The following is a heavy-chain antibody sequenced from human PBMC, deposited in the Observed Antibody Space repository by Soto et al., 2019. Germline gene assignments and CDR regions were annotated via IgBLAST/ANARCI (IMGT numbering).Heavy chain of an antibody. V-gene: IGHV4-31*03. D-gene: IGHD2-21*01. Sequence: PSETLSLTCTVSGDSISSGGYCWSWIRQHPGRGLEWIGYISNSGNTYYNPSLKSRVTISVDTSKNQFSLKLSSVTAADTAVYYCAASCVGCGGFNYYGMDVWGQGTTVTVSS. CDR1: GDSISSGGYC. J-gene: IGHJ6*02. CDR2: ISNSGNT. CDR3: AASCVGCGGFNYYGMDV.